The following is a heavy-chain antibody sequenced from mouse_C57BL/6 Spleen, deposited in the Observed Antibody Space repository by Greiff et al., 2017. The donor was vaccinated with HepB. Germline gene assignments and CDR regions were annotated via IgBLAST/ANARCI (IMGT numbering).Heavy chain of an antibody. J-gene: IGHJ2*01. D-gene: IGHD2-12*01. CDR3: ASLYYTFDY. CDR2: IWSGGST. V-gene: IGHV2-2*01. Sequence: QVQLQQSGPGLVQPSQRLSITCTVSGFSLTSYGVHWVRQSPGKGLEWLGVIWSGGSTDYNAAFIARLSISKDNSKSQVFCKRNSLQADDTDIYYCASLYYTFDYWGQRTTLTVFS. CDR1: GFSLTSYG.